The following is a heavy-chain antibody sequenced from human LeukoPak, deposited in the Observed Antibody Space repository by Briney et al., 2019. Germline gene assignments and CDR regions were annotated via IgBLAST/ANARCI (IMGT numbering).Heavy chain of an antibody. Sequence: PGGSLRLSCAASGFTFSSYGMSWVRQAPGKGLEWVSAIINNGGSTYHADSVKGRFTISRDNSKNTLYLQMNSLRAEDTAIYYCAKNIGGLDYWGQGTLVTVSS. CDR1: GFTFSSYG. CDR3: AKNIGGLDY. D-gene: IGHD3-10*01. CDR2: IINNGGST. J-gene: IGHJ4*02. V-gene: IGHV3-23*01.